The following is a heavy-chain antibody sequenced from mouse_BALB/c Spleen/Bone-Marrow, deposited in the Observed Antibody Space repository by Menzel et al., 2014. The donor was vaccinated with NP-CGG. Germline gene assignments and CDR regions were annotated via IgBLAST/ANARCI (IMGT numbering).Heavy chain of an antibody. CDR3: ARPNGSAYAMDY. D-gene: IGHD2-2*01. CDR2: INPDSSTI. V-gene: IGHV4-1*02. Sequence: EVKLVESGGGLVQPGGSLKLSCAASGFDFSRYWMSWVRQAPGKGLEWIGEINPDSSTINYTPTLKDKFIISRDNAKSTLFLHMSKVRSEDTALYCCARPNGSAYAMDYWGQGTSVTVSS. CDR1: GFDFSRYW. J-gene: IGHJ4*01.